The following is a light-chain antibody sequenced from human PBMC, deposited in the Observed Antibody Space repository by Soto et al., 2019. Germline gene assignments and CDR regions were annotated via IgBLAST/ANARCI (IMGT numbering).Light chain of an antibody. V-gene: IGLV1-40*01. CDR3: QSYDNSLSAHVV. CDR2: GDT. CDR1: SSNIGAGYE. Sequence: QSVLTQPPSVSGAPGQRVTISCTGSSSNIGAGYEVHWYQQLPGTAPKLLIYGDTNRPSGVPDRFSGSKSGTSASLAITRRQAEDEAEYYCQSYDNSLSAHVVFGGGTKLTVL. J-gene: IGLJ2*01.